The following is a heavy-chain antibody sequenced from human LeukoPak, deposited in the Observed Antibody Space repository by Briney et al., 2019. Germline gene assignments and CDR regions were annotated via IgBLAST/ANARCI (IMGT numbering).Heavy chain of an antibody. CDR3: ARVDRWYTTYFDY. D-gene: IGHD6-13*01. CDR2: IKQDGSEK. CDR1: GFTFSSCW. V-gene: IGHV3-7*01. Sequence: GGSLRLSCAASGFTFSSCWMSWVRQAPGKGLEWVANIKQDGSEKYYVDSVKGRFTISRDNAKNSLYLQMNSLRAEDTAVYYCARVDRWYTTYFDYWGQGALVTVSS. J-gene: IGHJ4*02.